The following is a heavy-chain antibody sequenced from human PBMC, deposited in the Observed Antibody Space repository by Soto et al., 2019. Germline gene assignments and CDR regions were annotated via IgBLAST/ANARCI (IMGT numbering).Heavy chain of an antibody. CDR1: GYTFTICA. CDR2: INAGNGNT. D-gene: IGHD6-19*01. CDR3: ARGGGWYVWFDP. V-gene: IGHV1-3*01. J-gene: IGHJ5*02. Sequence: GASVKVSCKASGYTFTICAMHWVRQAPGQRLEWMGWINAGNGNTKYSQKFQGRVTITRDTSASTAYMELSSLRSEDTAVYYCARGGGWYVWFDPWGQGTLVTVSS.